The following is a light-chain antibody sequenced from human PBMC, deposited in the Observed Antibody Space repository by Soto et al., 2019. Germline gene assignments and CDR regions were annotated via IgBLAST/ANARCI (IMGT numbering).Light chain of an antibody. CDR3: SSYTSSSTLVV. CDR2: DVS. CDR1: SSDVGGYNY. J-gene: IGLJ2*01. Sequence: HSVLTQPASVSGSPGQSITISCTRTSSDVGGYNYVSWHQQHPGKAPKLMIYDVSNRPSGVSNRFSGSKSGNTASLTISGLQAEDEADYYCSSYTSSSTLVVFGGGTKLTVL. V-gene: IGLV2-14*01.